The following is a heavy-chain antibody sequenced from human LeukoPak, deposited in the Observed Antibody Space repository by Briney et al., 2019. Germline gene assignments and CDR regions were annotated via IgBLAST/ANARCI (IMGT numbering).Heavy chain of an antibody. J-gene: IGHJ4*02. CDR1: GFTFSSYV. CDR2: ISDNSVST. Sequence: GGSLRLSCAASGFTFSSYVMSWVRQAPGKGLEWVSAISDNSVSTYYADPVKGRFTVSRDNSKNTLYLQMNSLRVEDTAVYFCAKGSSSSRPYYFDYWGQGTLVTVSS. CDR3: AKGSSSSRPYYFDY. V-gene: IGHV3-23*01. D-gene: IGHD6-6*01.